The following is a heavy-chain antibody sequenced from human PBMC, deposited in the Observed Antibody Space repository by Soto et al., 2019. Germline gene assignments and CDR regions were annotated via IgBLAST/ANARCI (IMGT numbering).Heavy chain of an antibody. Sequence: GGSLRLSCAVSGFTLSDYYMTWIRQSPGKGLEWVSYISNSGSTIYYADSVKGRFTISRDNAKNSLYLQMNNLRAEDTAVYYCAREQLTMIIVGSWYFDLWGRGTLVTVSS. CDR1: GFTLSDYY. D-gene: IGHD3-22*01. J-gene: IGHJ2*01. V-gene: IGHV3-11*01. CDR3: AREQLTMIIVGSWYFDL. CDR2: ISNSGSTI.